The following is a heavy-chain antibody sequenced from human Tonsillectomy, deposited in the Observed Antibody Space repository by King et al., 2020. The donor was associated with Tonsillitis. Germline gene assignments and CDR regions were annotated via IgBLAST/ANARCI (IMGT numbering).Heavy chain of an antibody. D-gene: IGHD5-24*01. J-gene: IGHJ6*02. CDR3: AKAALGGYKYYYGMDV. V-gene: IGHV3-30*18. CDR1: GFTLSSYG. CDR2: ISYDGSNK. Sequence: HVQLVESGGGVVQPGRSLRLSCAASGFTLSSYGMHWVRQAPGKGLEWVAVISYDGSNKYYADSVKGRFTISRDNSKTTLYLQMNSLRAEDTAVYYCAKAALGGYKYYYGMDVWGQGTTVTVSS.